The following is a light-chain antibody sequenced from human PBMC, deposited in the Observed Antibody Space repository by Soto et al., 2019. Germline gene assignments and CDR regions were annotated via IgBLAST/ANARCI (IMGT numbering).Light chain of an antibody. CDR2: GAS. CDR1: QGISSW. V-gene: IGKV1-12*01. CDR3: QHRKNWQVT. J-gene: IGKJ5*01. Sequence: PITQSPASLSASVEDRVSITCRASQGISSWLAWYQQKPGKAPKLLIYGASSLQRGVPSRFSGSGSGTDFTLTISSLEPEDFAVYYCQHRKNWQVTFGQGTRLEIK.